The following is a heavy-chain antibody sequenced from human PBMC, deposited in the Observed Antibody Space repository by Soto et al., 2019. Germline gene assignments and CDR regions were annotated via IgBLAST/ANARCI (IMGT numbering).Heavy chain of an antibody. Sequence: PGGSLRLSCAASAVTVSSNYMSWVRQAPGEGLEWVSIIYSGGTTFYADSVKGRFTISRDISKNTVYLQMNSLRAEDTAVYFCARAPMVTTNFDSWGQGTLVTVSS. V-gene: IGHV3-66*01. CDR1: AVTVSSNY. CDR3: ARAPMVTTNFDS. D-gene: IGHD4-17*01. J-gene: IGHJ4*02. CDR2: IYSGGTT.